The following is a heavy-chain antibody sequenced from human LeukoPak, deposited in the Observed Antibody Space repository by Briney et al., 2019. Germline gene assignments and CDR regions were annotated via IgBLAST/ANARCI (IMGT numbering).Heavy chain of an antibody. J-gene: IGHJ3*02. CDR2: ISAYNGNT. Sequence: GASVKVSCKASGYTFTSYGISWVRQAPGQGLEWMGWISAYNGNTNYAQKLQGRVTMTTDTSTSTAYMELRSLRSDDTAVYYCARDYDTLTGLHDAFDIWGQGTMVTVSS. CDR1: GYTFTSYG. CDR3: ARDYDTLTGLHDAFDI. V-gene: IGHV1-18*01. D-gene: IGHD3-9*01.